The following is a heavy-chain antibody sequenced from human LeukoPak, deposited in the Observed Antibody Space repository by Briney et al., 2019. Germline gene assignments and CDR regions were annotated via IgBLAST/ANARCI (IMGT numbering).Heavy chain of an antibody. D-gene: IGHD5-18*01. CDR1: GFTISSYW. CDR3: ARLTSMVTTFVY. Sequence: GGSLRLSCAASGFTISSYWMSWVRQAPEKGLEWVASINPDGSDKKYADSVKGRFTISRDNAENSLYLQMSSLRVEDTASYYCARLTSMVTTFVYWGQGALVTVSS. J-gene: IGHJ4*02. V-gene: IGHV3-7*01. CDR2: INPDGSDK.